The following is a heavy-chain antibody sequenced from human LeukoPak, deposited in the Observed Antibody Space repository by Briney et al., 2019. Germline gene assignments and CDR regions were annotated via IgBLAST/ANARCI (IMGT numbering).Heavy chain of an antibody. Sequence: GGSLRLSCAASGFTFSSYWMHWVRQAPGKGLVWVSRINSDGSSTSYADSVKGRFTISRDNAKNTVYLQMNSLRAEDTAVYYCAKGDYGGNGIDYWGLGTLVTVSS. J-gene: IGHJ4*02. CDR2: INSDGSST. CDR3: AKGDYGGNGIDY. CDR1: GFTFSSYW. D-gene: IGHD4-23*01. V-gene: IGHV3-74*01.